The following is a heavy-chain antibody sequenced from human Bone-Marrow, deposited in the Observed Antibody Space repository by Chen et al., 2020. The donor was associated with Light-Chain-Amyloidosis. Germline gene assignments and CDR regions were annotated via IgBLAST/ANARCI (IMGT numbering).Heavy chain of an antibody. J-gene: IGHJ4*02. D-gene: IGHD4-17*01. CDR3: ARGRPGDGDCLDY. Sequence: EVKLVESGGGLVQPGGSLRLSCAASGFPFSTYEMNWVRQAPGKGLEWVSYISSSGGTIYYAVSVKGRFTISRDNAKNXXHLXXXXXXXXDTXVYYCARGRPGDGDCLDYWGQGTLVTVSS. V-gene: IGHV3-48*03. CDR1: GFPFSTYE. CDR2: ISSSGGTI.